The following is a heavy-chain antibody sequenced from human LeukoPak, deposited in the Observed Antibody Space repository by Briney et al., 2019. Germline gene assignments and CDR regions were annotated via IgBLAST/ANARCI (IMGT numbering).Heavy chain of an antibody. CDR2: INPNSGGT. CDR1: GYTFTGYY. D-gene: IGHD3-22*01. V-gene: IGHV1-2*02. J-gene: IGHJ4*02. CDR3: ARVKTMIIVVSLFDY. Sequence: ASVKVSCKASGYTFTGYYMHCVRQAPGQGLEWMGWINPNSGGTNYAQQFQGRLTMTRDTSISPAYMELSRLRSDDTAVYYCARVKTMIIVVSLFDYWGQGTLVTVSS.